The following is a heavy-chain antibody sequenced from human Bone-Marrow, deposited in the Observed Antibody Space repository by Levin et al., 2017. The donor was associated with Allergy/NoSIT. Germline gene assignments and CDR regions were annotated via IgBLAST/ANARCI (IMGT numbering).Heavy chain of an antibody. CDR2: INSSSGTI. V-gene: IGHV3-48*01. Sequence: PGGSLRLSCATSGFTFSSYSMNWVRQAPGKGLEWVSYINSSSGTIYYVDSVKGRFTISRDNAKKSLYLQMSSLQVEDTAVYYCVRGLPDYWGQGTLVTVSS. CDR3: VRGLPDY. J-gene: IGHJ4*02. CDR1: GFTFSSYS.